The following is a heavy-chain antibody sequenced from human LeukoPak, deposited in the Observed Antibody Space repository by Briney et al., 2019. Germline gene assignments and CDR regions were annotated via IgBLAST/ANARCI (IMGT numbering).Heavy chain of an antibody. Sequence: GGSLRLSCAASGFTFTTYWMGWVRQAPGKGLEWVANIKQDGSEQYYVDSVKGRFTISRDNAKNSLSLQMNSLRAEDTAVYYCARVHGAYPFDYWGQGTLVTVSS. CDR2: IKQDGSEQ. V-gene: IGHV3-7*01. CDR1: GFTFTTYW. J-gene: IGHJ4*02. CDR3: ARVHGAYPFDY. D-gene: IGHD4/OR15-4a*01.